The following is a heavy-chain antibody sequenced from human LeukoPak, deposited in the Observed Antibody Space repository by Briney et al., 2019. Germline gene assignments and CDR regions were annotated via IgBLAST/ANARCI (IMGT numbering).Heavy chain of an antibody. V-gene: IGHV1-2*02. CDR1: GGTFSRYA. D-gene: IGHD3-10*01. J-gene: IGHJ6*03. CDR2: INPNSGGT. Sequence: ASVKVSCKASGGTFSRYAISWVRQAPGQGLEWMGWINPNSGGTNYAQKFQGRVTMTRDTSISTAYMELSRLRSDDTAVYYCARGGGSGSLYYYYYYMDVWGKGTTVTISS. CDR3: ARGGGSGSLYYYYYYMDV.